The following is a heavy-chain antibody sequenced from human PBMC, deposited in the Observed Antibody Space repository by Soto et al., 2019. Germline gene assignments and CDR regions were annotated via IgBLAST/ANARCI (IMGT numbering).Heavy chain of an antibody. Sequence: QLQLQESGPGLVKPSETLSLTCTVSGGSISSSSYYWGWIRQPPGKGLEWIGSIYYSGSTYYNPSLKSRVTISVDTSKNQFSLKLSSVTAADTAVYYCARHSSRGTYYFDYWGQGTLVTVSS. CDR2: IYYSGST. J-gene: IGHJ4*02. CDR1: GGSISSSSYY. D-gene: IGHD2-2*01. CDR3: ARHSSRGTYYFDY. V-gene: IGHV4-39*01.